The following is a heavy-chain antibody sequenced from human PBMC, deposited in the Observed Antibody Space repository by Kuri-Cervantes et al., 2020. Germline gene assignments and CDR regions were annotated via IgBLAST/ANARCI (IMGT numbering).Heavy chain of an antibody. CDR3: ARGGGGVDY. J-gene: IGHJ4*02. V-gene: IGHV4-61*01. Sequence: ESLKISCTVSGGSVSSGSYYWSWIRQPPGKGLEWIGYIYYSGSTNYNPSLKSRVTISVDTSKNQFSLKLSSVTAADTAVYYCARGGGGVDYWGQGTLVTVSS. CDR2: IYYSGST. D-gene: IGHD3-16*01. CDR1: GGSVSSGSYY.